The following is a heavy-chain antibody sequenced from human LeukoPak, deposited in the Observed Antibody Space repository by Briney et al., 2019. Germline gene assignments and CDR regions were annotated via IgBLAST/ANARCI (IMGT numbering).Heavy chain of an antibody. CDR3: VREDTPATANY. J-gene: IGHJ4*02. D-gene: IGHD2-21*02. CDR2: IKEDGSKK. Sequence: PGGSLRLSCAASGFTFSSHWMTWVRQAPGKGLEWVANIKEDGSKKNYVDPVKGRFTISRDNSKDTLFLQMHSLRPGDTAVYYCVREDTPATANYWGQGTLVTISS. CDR1: GFTFSSHW. V-gene: IGHV3-7*03.